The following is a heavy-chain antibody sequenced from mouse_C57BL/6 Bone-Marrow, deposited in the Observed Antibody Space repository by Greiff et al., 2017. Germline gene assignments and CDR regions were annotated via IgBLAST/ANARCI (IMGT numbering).Heavy chain of an antibody. V-gene: IGHV1-55*01. D-gene: IGHD2-5*01. J-gene: IGHJ1*03. Sequence: VQLQQPGAELVKPGASVKMSCKASGYTFTSYWITWVKQRPGQGLEWIGDIYPGSGSTKYNEKFKSKATLTVDKSSSTAYMQLSSLTSEDSAVYDCARPYYSNYWYFDVWGTGTTVTVSS. CDR3: ARPYYSNYWYFDV. CDR1: GYTFTSYW. CDR2: IYPGSGST.